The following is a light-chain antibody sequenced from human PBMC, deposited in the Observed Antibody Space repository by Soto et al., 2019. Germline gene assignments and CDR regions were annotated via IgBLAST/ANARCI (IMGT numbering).Light chain of an antibody. CDR2: SNN. CDR1: SSNIKTNG. Sequence: QAVVTQPPSASGTPGQRVTISCSGGSSNIKTNGVRWYQQVPGAAPKLLIYSNNQRPSGAPDRFTGSKSGTSASLAIAGLQSEDEATYYCATCDDSLNGLIFGGGTKLTVL. J-gene: IGLJ2*01. CDR3: ATCDDSLNGLI. V-gene: IGLV1-44*01.